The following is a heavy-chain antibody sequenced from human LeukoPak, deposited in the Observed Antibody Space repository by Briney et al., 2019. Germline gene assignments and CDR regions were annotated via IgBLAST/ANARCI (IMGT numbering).Heavy chain of an antibody. J-gene: IGHJ3*02. CDR1: GYSISSGYY. CDR3: ARDRRMADFWSVGYAFDI. Sequence: ETLSLTCAVSGYSISSGYYWGWIRQPPGKGLEWIGSIYHSGSTYYNPSLKSRVTISVDTSKNQFSLKLSSVTAADTAVYYCARDRRMADFWSVGYAFDIWGQGTMVTVSS. CDR2: IYHSGST. D-gene: IGHD3-3*01. V-gene: IGHV4-38-2*02.